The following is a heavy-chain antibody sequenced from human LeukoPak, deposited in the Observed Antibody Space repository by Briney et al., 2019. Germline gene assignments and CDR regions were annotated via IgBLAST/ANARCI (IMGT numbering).Heavy chain of an antibody. Sequence: GGSLRLSCAASGFTFRNYYMHWVRQAPGKGLEWVAVISLDGNNEYYADSVKGRFSLSRDNSMNTLYLQMNSLKTEDTAVYYCTTGGNVIVVGTRAFDIWGQGTMVTVSS. CDR3: TTGGNVIVVGTRAFDI. CDR2: ISLDGNNE. D-gene: IGHD6-19*01. CDR1: GFTFRNYY. J-gene: IGHJ3*02. V-gene: IGHV3-30-3*01.